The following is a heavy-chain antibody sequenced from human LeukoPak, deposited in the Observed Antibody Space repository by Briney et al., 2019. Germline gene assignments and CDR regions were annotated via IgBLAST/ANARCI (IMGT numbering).Heavy chain of an antibody. J-gene: IGHJ4*02. CDR3: VRSLYRSRTDD. Sequence: PGGSLRLSCAASGFTFSSYGMHWVRQAPGKGLVWLSRISTDGTSTSYADFVRGRITISRDNAKNTVYLQMGSLRVEDTALYYCVRSLYRSRTDDWGQGTLVTVSS. D-gene: IGHD2-15*01. CDR1: GFTFSSYG. CDR2: ISTDGTST. V-gene: IGHV3-74*01.